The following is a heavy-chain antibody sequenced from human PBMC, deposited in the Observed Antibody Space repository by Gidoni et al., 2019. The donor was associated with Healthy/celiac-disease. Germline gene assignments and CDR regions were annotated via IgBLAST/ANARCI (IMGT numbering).Heavy chain of an antibody. CDR1: GFTFSSYA. CDR3: AKGRLYCSSTSCYYYYGMDV. V-gene: IGHV3-23*01. Sequence: EVQLLESGGGLVQPGGSLRLSCAASGFTFSSYAMSWVRQAPGKGLEGVSAISGSGGSTYYADSVKGRFTISRDNSKNTLYLQMNSLRAEDTAVYYCAKGRLYCSSTSCYYYYGMDVWGQGTTVTVSS. D-gene: IGHD2-2*01. J-gene: IGHJ6*02. CDR2: ISGSGGST.